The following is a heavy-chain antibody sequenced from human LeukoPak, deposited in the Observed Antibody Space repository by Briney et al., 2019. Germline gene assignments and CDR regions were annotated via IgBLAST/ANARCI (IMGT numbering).Heavy chain of an antibody. CDR1: GFTFSSYS. Sequence: GGSLRLSCAASGFTFSSYSMNWVRQAPGKGLEWVSSISSSSSYIYYVDSVKGRFTISRDNAKYSLYLQMNSLTPEDTAVYFCAKSVMIETTTRAFDIWGRGTMVTVSS. D-gene: IGHD2-15*01. CDR3: AKSVMIETTTRAFDI. V-gene: IGHV3-21*01. CDR2: ISSSSSYI. J-gene: IGHJ3*02.